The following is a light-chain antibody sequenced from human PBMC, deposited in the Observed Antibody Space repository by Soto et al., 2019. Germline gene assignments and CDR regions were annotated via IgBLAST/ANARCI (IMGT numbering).Light chain of an antibody. V-gene: IGLV2-23*01. Sequence: QSALTQPASVSGSPGQSINLSCTGTSSDVGSYNLVSWYQQHPGKAPKLMIYEGSKRPSGVSDRFSGSKSGNTASLTISGLQAEDEADYYCCSYAGSSTVVFGGGTKLTVL. CDR3: CSYAGSSTVV. J-gene: IGLJ2*01. CDR2: EGS. CDR1: SSDVGSYNL.